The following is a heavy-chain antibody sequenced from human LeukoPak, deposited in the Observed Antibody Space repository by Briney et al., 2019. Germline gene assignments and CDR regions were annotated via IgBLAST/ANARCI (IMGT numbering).Heavy chain of an antibody. D-gene: IGHD3-22*01. V-gene: IGHV3-23*01. J-gene: IGHJ4*02. CDR1: GFTFTSYA. CDR2: ISGSGRSI. Sequence: GGSLRLSCAASGFTFTSYAMSWVRQAPGKGLEWVSVISGSGRSIIYADSVKGRFTISRDNSKNTLYLQMNSLRAEDTAVYYCAKGSYDSSGYYYFDYWGQGTLVTVSS. CDR3: AKGSYDSSGYYYFDY.